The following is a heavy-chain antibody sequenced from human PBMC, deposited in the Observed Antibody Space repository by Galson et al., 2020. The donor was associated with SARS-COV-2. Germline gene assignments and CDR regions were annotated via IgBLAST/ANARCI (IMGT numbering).Heavy chain of an antibody. D-gene: IGHD2-2*01. CDR3: SKEPLYQLPTR. Sequence: GESLKISCAASGFTFSSYGMHWVRQAPGKGLEWVAVISYDGSNKYYADSVKGRFTISRDNSKNTLYLQMNSLRDEDTAVYYCSKEPLYQLPTRWGQGTRVTGSS. V-gene: IGHV3-30*18. J-gene: IGHJ4*02. CDR2: ISYDGSNK. CDR1: GFTFSSYG.